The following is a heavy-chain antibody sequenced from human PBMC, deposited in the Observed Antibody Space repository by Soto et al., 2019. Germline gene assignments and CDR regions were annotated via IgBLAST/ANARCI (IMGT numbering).Heavy chain of an antibody. CDR3: ARVSTGWWYFDD. V-gene: IGHV4-30-2*01. Sequence: SETLSLTCAVSGGSISSGGYSWSWIRQPPGKGLEWIGYIYHSGSTYYNPSLKSRVTISVNTSKNQFSLKLTSVTAADTAVYYGARVSTGWWYFDDWGQGALLTVAS. CDR2: IYHSGST. CDR1: GGSISSGGYS. J-gene: IGHJ4*02. D-gene: IGHD2-8*02.